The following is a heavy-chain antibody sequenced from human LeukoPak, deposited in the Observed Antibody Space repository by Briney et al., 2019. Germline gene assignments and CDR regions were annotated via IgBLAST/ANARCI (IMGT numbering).Heavy chain of an antibody. CDR1: GGSFSGYY. CDR3: AIDTRSPMTFDY. D-gene: IGHD3-22*01. CDR2: INHSGST. Sequence: SETLSLTCAVYGGSFSGYYWSWIRQPPGKGLEWIGEINHSGSTNYNPSLKSRVTISVDTSKNQFSLKLSSVTAADTAVYYCAIDTRSPMTFDYWGQGTLVTVSS. V-gene: IGHV4-34*01. J-gene: IGHJ4*02.